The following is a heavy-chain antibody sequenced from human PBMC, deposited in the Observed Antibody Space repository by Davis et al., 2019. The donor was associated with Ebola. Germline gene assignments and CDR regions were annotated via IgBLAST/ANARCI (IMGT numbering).Heavy chain of an antibody. CDR1: GFTFSESW. D-gene: IGHD3-16*02. V-gene: IGHV3-30*18. CDR2: ISIDGTNK. CDR3: AKDTRMITFGGVIAPVFQH. J-gene: IGHJ1*01. Sequence: GESLKISCAASGFTFSESWMAWVRQAPGKGLEWVAVISIDGTNKYYADSVKGRFTISRDNSKNTLSLQMNSLRAEDTAVYYCAKDTRMITFGGVIAPVFQHWGQGTLVTVSS.